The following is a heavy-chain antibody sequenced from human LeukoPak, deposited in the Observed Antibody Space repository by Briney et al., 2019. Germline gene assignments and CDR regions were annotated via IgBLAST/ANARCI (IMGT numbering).Heavy chain of an antibody. J-gene: IGHJ4*02. CDR3: ARGDDYVWGSYRFPPH. D-gene: IGHD3-16*02. CDR1: GYTFTSYA. CDR2: INTNTGNP. Sequence: ASVKVSCKASGYTFTSYAMNWVRQAPGQGLEWMGWINTNTGNPTYAQGFTGRFVFSLDTSVSTAYLRISSLKAEDTAVYYCARGDDYVWGSYRFPPHWGQGTLVTVSS. V-gene: IGHV7-4-1*02.